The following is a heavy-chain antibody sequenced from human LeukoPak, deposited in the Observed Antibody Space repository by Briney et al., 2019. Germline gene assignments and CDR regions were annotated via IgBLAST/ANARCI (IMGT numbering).Heavy chain of an antibody. D-gene: IGHD5-18*01. V-gene: IGHV4-59*01. CDR3: ARVTGYSYANYYYYYGMDV. J-gene: IGHJ6*02. CDR2: IYYSGST. CDR1: GGSISSYY. Sequence: SETLSLTCTVSGGSISSYYWSWIRQPPGKGLEWIGYIYYSGSTNYNPSLKSRVTISVDTSKNQFSPKLSSVTAADTAVYYCARVTGYSYANYYYYYGMDVWGQGTTVTVSS.